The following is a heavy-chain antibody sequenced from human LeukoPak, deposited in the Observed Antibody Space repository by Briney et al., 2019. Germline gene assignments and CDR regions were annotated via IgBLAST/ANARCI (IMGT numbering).Heavy chain of an antibody. CDR2: ISGSGGST. D-gene: IGHD4-17*01. CDR3: ASGDYLYWYFDL. CDR1: GFTFSSYA. V-gene: IGHV3-23*01. J-gene: IGHJ2*01. Sequence: GGSLRLSCAASGFTFSSYAMSWVRQAPGKGLEWVSAISGSGGSTYYADSVKGRFTISRDNSKNTLYLQMNNLRAEDTAVYYCASGDYLYWYFDLWGRGTLVTVSS.